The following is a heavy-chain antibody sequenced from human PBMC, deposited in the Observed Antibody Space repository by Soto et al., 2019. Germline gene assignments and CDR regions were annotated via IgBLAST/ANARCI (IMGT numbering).Heavy chain of an antibody. V-gene: IGHV3-30*18. CDR1: GFTFSSYG. J-gene: IGHJ4*02. CDR3: AKGEYYDILTGYYRIDY. D-gene: IGHD3-9*01. Sequence: GGSLRLSCAASGFTFSSYGMHWVRQAPGKGLEWVAVISYDGSNKYYADSVKGRFTISRDNSKNTLYLQMNSLRAEDTAVYYCAKGEYYDILTGYYRIDYWGQGTLVTVSS. CDR2: ISYDGSNK.